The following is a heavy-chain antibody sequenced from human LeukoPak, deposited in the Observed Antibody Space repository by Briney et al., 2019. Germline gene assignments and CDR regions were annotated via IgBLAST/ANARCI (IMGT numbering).Heavy chain of an antibody. Sequence: PGGSLRLSCAASGFTFSSYAMSWVRQAPGKGLEWVSAISGSGGSTYYADSVKGRFTISRDNSKNTLYLQMNSLRAEDTAVYYCAKDKELSSSRWSPCFDIWGQGTMVTVSS. CDR2: ISGSGGST. V-gene: IGHV3-23*01. D-gene: IGHD6-13*01. J-gene: IGHJ3*02. CDR3: AKDKELSSSRWSPCFDI. CDR1: GFTFSSYA.